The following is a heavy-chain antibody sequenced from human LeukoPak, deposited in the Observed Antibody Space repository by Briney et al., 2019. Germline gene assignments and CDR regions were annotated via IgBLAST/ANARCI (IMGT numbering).Heavy chain of an antibody. Sequence: GESLKISCKGSGYKFNAYWIAWVRQMPRKGLEWMGIIYPDDSDTRYSPSFQGQVTISADKSVSIAYLQWSSLKASDTAMYYCARANITPYYDSRGYDAFDVWGQGTMVIVSS. CDR3: ARANITPYYDSRGYDAFDV. V-gene: IGHV5-51*01. CDR1: GYKFNAYW. CDR2: IYPDDSDT. D-gene: IGHD3-22*01. J-gene: IGHJ3*01.